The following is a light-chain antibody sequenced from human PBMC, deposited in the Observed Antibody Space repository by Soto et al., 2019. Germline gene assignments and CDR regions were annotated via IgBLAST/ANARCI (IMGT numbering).Light chain of an antibody. CDR1: EGINIY. J-gene: IGKJ4*01. Sequence: DIQMTQSPPSLSASVGDRVTIICRASEGINIYLAWFQQKPGKAHKSLIYGATSLQRGVPTGISGSGGDTDLSVTISSLQPEDSGTYYCQQYQRYPHTFGGGTKVEIK. CDR2: GAT. CDR3: QQYQRYPHT. V-gene: IGKV1-16*01.